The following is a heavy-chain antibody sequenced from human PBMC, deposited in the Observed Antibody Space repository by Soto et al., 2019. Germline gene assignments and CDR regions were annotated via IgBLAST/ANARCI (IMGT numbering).Heavy chain of an antibody. CDR2: ISWNSGSI. D-gene: IGHD2-15*01. J-gene: IGHJ3*02. CDR1: GFTFDDYA. Sequence: GGSLRLSCAASGFTFDDYAMHWVRQAPGKGLEWVSGISWNSGSIGYADSVKGRFTISRDNAKNSLYLQMNSLRAEDTALYYCAKGERGGIVDAFDIWGQGTMVTVSS. V-gene: IGHV3-9*01. CDR3: AKGERGGIVDAFDI.